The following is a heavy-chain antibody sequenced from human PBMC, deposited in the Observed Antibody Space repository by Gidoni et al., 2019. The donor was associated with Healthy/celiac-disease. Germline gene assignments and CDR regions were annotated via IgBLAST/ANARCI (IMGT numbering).Heavy chain of an antibody. CDR1: GGSISSSSYY. Sequence: QLQLQESGPGLVKPSETLSLTCPASGGSISSSSYYWGWIRQPPGKGLEWIGSIYYSGSTYYNPSLKSRVTISVDTSKNQFSLKLSSVTAADTAVYYCARSGLDCSGGSCYEFDPWGQGTLVTVSS. J-gene: IGHJ5*02. CDR3: ARSGLDCSGGSCYEFDP. D-gene: IGHD2-15*01. CDR2: IYYSGST. V-gene: IGHV4-39*01.